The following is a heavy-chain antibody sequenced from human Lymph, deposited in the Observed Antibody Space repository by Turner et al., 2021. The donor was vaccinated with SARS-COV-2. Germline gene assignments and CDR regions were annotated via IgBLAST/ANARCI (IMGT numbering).Heavy chain of an antibody. CDR2: TWFDGSNK. J-gene: IGHJ4*02. D-gene: IGHD6-13*01. Sequence: QMQLVASGGPVVQPGRSLRLYCPAAGITLSSYGMHWVRQVPGKGLVWVAVTWFDGSNKYYADSVKRRFTISRDNSKNTLYLQMNSLRAEDTAVYYCAREIIGAAAATGDYWGQGTLVTVSS. V-gene: IGHV3-33*01. CDR1: GITLSSYG. CDR3: AREIIGAAAATGDY.